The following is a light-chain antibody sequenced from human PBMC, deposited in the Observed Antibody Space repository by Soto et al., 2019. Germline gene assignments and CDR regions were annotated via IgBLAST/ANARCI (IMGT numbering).Light chain of an antibody. CDR3: CSSAGSSTWV. CDR2: EGS. Sequence: QSALTQPASVSGSPGQSITISCTGTSSDVGSYNFVSWYQQHPGKAPKVMIYEGSKRHSGVSNRFSGSKSGNTASLTISGLQAEDEADYYCCSSAGSSTWVFGTGTKLTVL. CDR1: SSDVGSYNF. V-gene: IGLV2-23*01. J-gene: IGLJ1*01.